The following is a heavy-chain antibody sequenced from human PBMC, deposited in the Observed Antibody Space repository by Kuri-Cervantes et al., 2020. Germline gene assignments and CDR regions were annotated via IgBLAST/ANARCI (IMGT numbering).Heavy chain of an antibody. CDR3: ASGEEIVVAPQGY. Sequence: GGSLRLSCAASGFTFSSYSMNWVRQAPGKGLEWVSSISSSSSYIYYADSVKGRFTISRDNAKNSLYLQMNSLRAEDTAVYYCASGEEIVVAPQGYWGQGTLVTVSS. CDR1: GFTFSSYS. CDR2: ISSSSSYI. V-gene: IGHV3-21*04. J-gene: IGHJ4*02. D-gene: IGHD3-22*01.